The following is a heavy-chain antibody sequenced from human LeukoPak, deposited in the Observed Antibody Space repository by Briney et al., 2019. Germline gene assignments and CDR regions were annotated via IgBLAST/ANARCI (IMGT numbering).Heavy chain of an antibody. V-gene: IGHV3-66*01. Sequence: TGGSLRLSCAASGFTVSSNYMSWVRQAPGKGLEWVSVIYSGGSTYYADPVKGRFTISRDNSKNTLYLQMNSLRAEDTAVYYCARAAPYYDILTGYSSAAFDIWGQGTMVTVSS. CDR2: IYSGGST. CDR3: ARAAPYYDILTGYSSAAFDI. D-gene: IGHD3-9*01. J-gene: IGHJ3*02. CDR1: GFTVSSNY.